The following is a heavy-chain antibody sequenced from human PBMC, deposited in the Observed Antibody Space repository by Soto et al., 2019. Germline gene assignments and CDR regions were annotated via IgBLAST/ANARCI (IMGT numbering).Heavy chain of an antibody. CDR2: ISGSGGST. CDR3: AKVRRGGGGVFDY. D-gene: IGHD3-16*01. Sequence: EVQLLESGGGLVQPGGSLRLSCAASGFTFSSYAMSWVRQAPGKGLEWVSAISGSGGSTYYADSVKGRFTISRDNSKNPLYLQMNGPRAEDTGGEYWAKVRRGGGGVFDYWGQGTLVTVSS. J-gene: IGHJ4*02. V-gene: IGHV3-23*01. CDR1: GFTFSSYA.